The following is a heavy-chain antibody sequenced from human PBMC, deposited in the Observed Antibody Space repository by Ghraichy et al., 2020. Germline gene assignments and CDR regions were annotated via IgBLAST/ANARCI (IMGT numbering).Heavy chain of an antibody. Sequence: SETLSLTCTVSGGSISSYYWSWIRQPPGKGLEWIGYIYYSGSTNYNPSLKSRVTISVDTSKNQFPLKLSSVTAADTAVYYCARALGGLLPDSYYYYGMDVWGQGTTVTVSS. D-gene: IGHD3-16*01. CDR1: GGSISSYY. V-gene: IGHV4-59*01. J-gene: IGHJ6*02. CDR2: IYYSGST. CDR3: ARALGGLLPDSYYYYGMDV.